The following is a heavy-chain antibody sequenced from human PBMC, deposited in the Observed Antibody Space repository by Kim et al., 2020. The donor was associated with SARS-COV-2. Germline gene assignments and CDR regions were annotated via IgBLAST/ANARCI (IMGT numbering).Heavy chain of an antibody. CDR1: GGSVSSSNYY. D-gene: IGHD2-21*01. CDR2: VYYSGST. Sequence: SETLSLICTVSGGSVSSSNYYWDWIRQPPGKGLEWIGSVYYSGSTYYNPSLKRRASISVDTSKNQFSLKLSSVTAADTAVYFCARRPRVGYCGSDCYPLRPWGQGTLVTVSS. CDR3: ARRPRVGYCGSDCYPLRP. V-gene: IGHV4-39*01. J-gene: IGHJ5*02.